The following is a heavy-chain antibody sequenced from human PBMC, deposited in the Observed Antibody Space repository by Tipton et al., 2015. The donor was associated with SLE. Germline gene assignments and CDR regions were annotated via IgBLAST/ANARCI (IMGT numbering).Heavy chain of an antibody. J-gene: IGHJ4*02. V-gene: IGHV4-59*08. CDR2: IYYSGST. D-gene: IGHD3-22*01. CDR1: GGSISSYY. CDR3: ARIKIDSDTSGYYRPYYFDY. Sequence: TLSLTCTVSGGSISSYYWSWIRQPPGKGLEWIAYIYYSGSTNYNPSLKRRVTISVDTSKNQVSLRLSSVTAADTAVYYCARIKIDSDTSGYYRPYYFDYWGQGTLATVSS.